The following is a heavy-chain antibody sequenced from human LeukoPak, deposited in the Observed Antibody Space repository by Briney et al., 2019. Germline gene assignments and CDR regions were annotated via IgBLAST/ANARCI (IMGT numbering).Heavy chain of an antibody. V-gene: IGHV3-30*18. CDR3: AKHRGYSYGSLGMDV. CDR1: GFTFSSYG. D-gene: IGHD5-18*01. CDR2: ISYDGSNK. J-gene: IGHJ6*02. Sequence: GRSLRLSCAASGFTFSSYGMHWVRQAPGKGLEWVAVISYDGSNKYYADSVKGRFTISRDNSKNTLYLQMNSLRAEDTAVYYCAKHRGYSYGSLGMDVWGQGTTVTVSS.